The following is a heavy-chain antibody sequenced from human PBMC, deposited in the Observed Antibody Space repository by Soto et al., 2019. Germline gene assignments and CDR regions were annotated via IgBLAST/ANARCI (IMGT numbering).Heavy chain of an antibody. J-gene: IGHJ6*02. D-gene: IGHD3-10*01. Sequence: GESLKISCKGSGYSFTSYWIGWVRQMPGKGLEWMGIIYPGDSDTRYSPSFQGQVTISADKSISTAYLQWSSLKASDTAMYYCARQKDRGVIIHPTYYYYGMDVWGQGTTVTVSS. CDR3: ARQKDRGVIIHPTYYYYGMDV. V-gene: IGHV5-51*01. CDR2: IYPGDSDT. CDR1: GYSFTSYW.